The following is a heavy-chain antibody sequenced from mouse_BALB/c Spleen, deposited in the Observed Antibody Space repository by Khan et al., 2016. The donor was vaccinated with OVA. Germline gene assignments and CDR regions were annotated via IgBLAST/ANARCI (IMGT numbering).Heavy chain of an antibody. Sequence: EVELVESGGGLVQPGGSRKLSCAASGFTVSDYGMAWVRQAPGKGPEWLSFISSLAYNFYYADTVTGRFTISRENAKNTLYLEMSSLRSEDRAMYYCARGGEGGFAYWGQGTLVTVSA. CDR3: ARGGEGGFAY. CDR1: GFTVSDYG. CDR2: ISSLAYNF. J-gene: IGHJ3*01. V-gene: IGHV5-15*02.